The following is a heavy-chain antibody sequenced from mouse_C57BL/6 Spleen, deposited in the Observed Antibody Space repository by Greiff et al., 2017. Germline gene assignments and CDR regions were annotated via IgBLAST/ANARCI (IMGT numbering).Heavy chain of an antibody. CDR1: GYAFSSSW. Sequence: VQLQQSGPELVKPGASVKISCKASGYAFSSSWMNWVKQRPGKGLEWIGRIYPGDGDTNYNGKFKGKATLTADKSSSTAYMQLSSLTSEDSAVYFCARSDDDYDYFDYWGQGTTLTVSS. J-gene: IGHJ2*01. CDR2: IYPGDGDT. D-gene: IGHD2-4*01. CDR3: ARSDDDYDYFDY. V-gene: IGHV1-82*01.